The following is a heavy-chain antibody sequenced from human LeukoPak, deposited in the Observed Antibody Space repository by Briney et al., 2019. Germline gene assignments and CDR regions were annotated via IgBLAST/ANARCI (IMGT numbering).Heavy chain of an antibody. Sequence: SETLSLTCTVSGGSISIDYWSWIRQPPGKGLEWIGYIHYSGGTNYTPSLRSRITISVDTSKTQFSLKLSSVTAADTAVYYCATLRGSSSAVFDYWGQGTLVTVSS. CDR2: IHYSGGT. J-gene: IGHJ4*02. CDR1: GGSISIDY. V-gene: IGHV4-59*08. D-gene: IGHD2-2*01. CDR3: ATLRGSSSAVFDY.